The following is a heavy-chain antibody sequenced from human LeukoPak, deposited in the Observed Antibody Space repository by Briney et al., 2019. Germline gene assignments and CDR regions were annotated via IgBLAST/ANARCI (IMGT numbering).Heavy chain of an antibody. CDR2: IYTSGST. CDR3: ARGRPASYYYYYMDV. V-gene: IGHV4-4*07. D-gene: IGHD6-25*01. CDR1: GGSISSYY. Sequence: SETLSLTCTVSGGSISSYYWSWIRQPAGKGLEWIGRIYTSGSTNYNPSLKSRVTMSVDTSKNQFSLKLSSVTAADTAVYYCARGRPASYYYYYMDVWGKGTTVTISS. J-gene: IGHJ6*03.